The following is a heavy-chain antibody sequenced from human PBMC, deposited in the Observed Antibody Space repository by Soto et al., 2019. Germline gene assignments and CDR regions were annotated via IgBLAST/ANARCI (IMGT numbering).Heavy chain of an antibody. D-gene: IGHD3-22*01. CDR2: ISYDGSNK. J-gene: IGHJ4*02. CDR1: GFIFNSYA. CDR3: ARATYYFDSTGPKIGYFDY. V-gene: IGHV3-30-3*01. Sequence: PGGSLRLSCAASGFIFNSYAMPWVRQAPGKGLEWVAVISYDGSNKYYADSVKGRFTISGDNSKNTLYLQMNSLRAEDTAVYYCARATYYFDSTGPKIGYFDYWGQGTLVTVSS.